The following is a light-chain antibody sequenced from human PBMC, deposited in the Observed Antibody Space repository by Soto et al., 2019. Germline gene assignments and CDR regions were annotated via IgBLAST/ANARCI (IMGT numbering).Light chain of an antibody. CDR3: TSYTSSSTWV. V-gene: IGLV2-14*01. CDR2: EVS. CDR1: SSDIGNYNY. J-gene: IGLJ3*02. Sequence: QSALTQPASVSGSPGQSITISCTGTSSDIGNYNYVSWYQQHPGKAPKLMIYEVSNRPSGVSNRFSGSKSGNTASLTISDLQAEDEADYYCTSYTSSSTWVFGGGTKLTVL.